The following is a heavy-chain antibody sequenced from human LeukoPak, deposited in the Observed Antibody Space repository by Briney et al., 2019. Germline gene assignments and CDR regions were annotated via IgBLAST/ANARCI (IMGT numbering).Heavy chain of an antibody. V-gene: IGHV4-39*01. CDR2: IHYSGNT. D-gene: IGHD4-17*01. J-gene: IGHJ4*02. CDR3: ARRRGDGDYRPDS. CDR1: GGSISSSKYS. Sequence: NPSETLSLTCTVSGGSISSSKYSWGWIRQPPGKGLEWIGCIHYSGNTYYNPSLKSRVTISVDTSKNQFSLTLTSVTAADTSVYYCARRRGDGDYRPDSWGQGTLVTVSS.